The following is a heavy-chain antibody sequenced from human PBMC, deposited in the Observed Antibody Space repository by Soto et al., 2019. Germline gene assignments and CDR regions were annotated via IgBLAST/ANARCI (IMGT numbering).Heavy chain of an antibody. D-gene: IGHD6-25*01. CDR3: AREQGLRPGGGGTEPLDI. Sequence: QVQLVQSGAEVKKPGASVKISCEASGYSFTSQYVHWVRQAPGQGLEWMGIINPNGGSTTYAQKFQGRVTMTRDTSTSTVYRELSSLTSEDTAVYYCAREQGLRPGGGGTEPLDIWGQGTMVTVAS. CDR1: GYSFTSQY. J-gene: IGHJ3*02. V-gene: IGHV1-46*03. CDR2: INPNGGST.